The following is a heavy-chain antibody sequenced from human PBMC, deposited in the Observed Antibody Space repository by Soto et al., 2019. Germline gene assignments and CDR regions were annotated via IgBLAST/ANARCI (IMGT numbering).Heavy chain of an antibody. CDR3: ARVGDDYSADPAGMDV. CDR1: GVTFRRYG. V-gene: IGHV3-33*01. CDR2: IWHDGSDT. Sequence: QVQLVESGGGVVQPGRSLRLSCAASGVTFRRYGMHWVRQAPGKGLDWVAIIWHDGSDTYYADSVKGRFTVSRDNSKNIVYLQMNSLRVDDSAVYYWARVGDDYSADPAGMDVWGQGTTVTVSS. D-gene: IGHD4-4*01. J-gene: IGHJ6*02.